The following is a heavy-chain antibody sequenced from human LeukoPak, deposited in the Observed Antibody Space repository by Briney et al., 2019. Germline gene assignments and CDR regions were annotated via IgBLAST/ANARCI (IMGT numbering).Heavy chain of an antibody. D-gene: IGHD5-18*01. CDR2: ISSSSSKI. CDR1: GFTFSSYS. J-gene: IGHJ6*02. Sequence: PGGSLRLSCAASGFTFSSYSMNWVRQAPGKGLEWVSSISSSSSKIYYADSLKGRFTISRDNAKNSLYLQMNSLRAEDTAVYYCARQQRHYYYYYGMDVWGQGTTVTVSS. V-gene: IGHV3-21*01. CDR3: ARQQRHYYYYYGMDV.